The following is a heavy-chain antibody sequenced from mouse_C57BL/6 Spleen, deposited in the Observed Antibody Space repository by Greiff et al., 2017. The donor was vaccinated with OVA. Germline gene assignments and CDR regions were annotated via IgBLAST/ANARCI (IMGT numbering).Heavy chain of an antibody. V-gene: IGHV1-15*01. CDR1: GYTFTDYE. D-gene: IGHD4-1*01. CDR3: HWDY. CDR2: IDPETGGT. Sequence: VKVVESGAELVRPGASVTLSCKASGYTFTDYEMHWVKQTPVHGLEWIGAIDPETGGTAYNQKFKGKAILTADKSSSTAYMELRSLTSEDSAVYYCHWDYWGQGTTLTVSS. J-gene: IGHJ2*01.